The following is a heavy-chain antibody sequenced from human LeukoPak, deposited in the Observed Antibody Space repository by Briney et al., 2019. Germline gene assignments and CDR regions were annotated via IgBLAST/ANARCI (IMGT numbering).Heavy chain of an antibody. J-gene: IGHJ6*03. V-gene: IGHV3-21*01. CDR2: ISDSSSYT. CDR1: GFTFSSYS. Sequence: GGSLRLSCAASGFTFSSYSMNWVRQAPGKGLEWVSSISDSSSYTYYADSLKGRFTISRDNAKNSLYLQMNSLRAEDTAVYYCAKDQQWLVYYYYYMDVWGKGTTVTISS. D-gene: IGHD6-19*01. CDR3: AKDQQWLVYYYYYMDV.